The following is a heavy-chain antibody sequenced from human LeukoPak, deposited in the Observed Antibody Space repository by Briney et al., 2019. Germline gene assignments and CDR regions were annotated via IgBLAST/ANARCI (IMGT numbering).Heavy chain of an antibody. CDR3: AEGGRAAAGTFGY. CDR1: GGSFSGYY. CDR2: INHSGST. V-gene: IGHV4-34*01. Sequence: SETLSLTCAVYGGSFSGYYWSWIRQPPGKGLEWIGEINHSGSTNYNPSLKSRVTISVDTSKNQFSLKLSSVTAADTAVYYCAEGGRAAAGTFGYWGQGTLVTVSS. J-gene: IGHJ4*02. D-gene: IGHD6-13*01.